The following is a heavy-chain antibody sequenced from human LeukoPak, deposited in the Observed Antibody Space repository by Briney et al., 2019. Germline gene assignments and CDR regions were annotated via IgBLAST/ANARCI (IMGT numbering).Heavy chain of an antibody. CDR2: INPNSGGT. J-gene: IGHJ3*02. D-gene: IGHD2-2*03. Sequence: ASAKVSCKASGYTFTGHFIHWARQAPGQGPEWMGWINPNSGGTNYAQKFQGRVTMTRDTSISTAYMELSRLRSDDTAVYSCARAGYCSTTSCSYDAFDIWGQGTMVTVSS. CDR1: GYTFTGHF. CDR3: ARAGYCSTTSCSYDAFDI. V-gene: IGHV1-2*02.